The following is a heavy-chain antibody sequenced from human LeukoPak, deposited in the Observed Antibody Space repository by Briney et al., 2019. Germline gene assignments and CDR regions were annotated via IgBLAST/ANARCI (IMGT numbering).Heavy chain of an antibody. V-gene: IGHV1-18*01. CDR1: GYTFTSYG. CDR3: ARVGRQYCSGGSCYSDY. J-gene: IGHJ4*02. D-gene: IGHD2-15*01. CDR2: ISAYNGNT. Sequence: ASVKVSCKASGYTFTSYGISWVRQAPGQGLEWMGWISAYNGNTNYAQKLQGRVTMTTDTSTSTAYMELRSLRSDDTAVYYCARVGRQYCSGGSCYSDYWGQEALVTVSS.